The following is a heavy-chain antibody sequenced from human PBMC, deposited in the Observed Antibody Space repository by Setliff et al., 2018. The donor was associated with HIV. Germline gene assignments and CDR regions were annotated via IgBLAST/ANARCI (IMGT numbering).Heavy chain of an antibody. J-gene: IGHJ4*02. Sequence: GASVKVSCKASGYTFTSYGISWVRQAPGQGLEWMGWISGYNGNTNFAQKLQGRVTMTTDTSTSTAYMELRSLRPDDTAVYYCARDRLNVYSSGWGVGYWGQGTLVTVSS. CDR3: ARDRLNVYSSGWGVGY. V-gene: IGHV1-18*01. CDR1: GYTFTSYG. CDR2: ISGYNGNT. D-gene: IGHD6-25*01.